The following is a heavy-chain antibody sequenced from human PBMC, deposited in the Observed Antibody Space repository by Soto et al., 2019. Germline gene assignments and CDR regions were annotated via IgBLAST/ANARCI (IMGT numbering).Heavy chain of an antibody. Sequence: QVQLQESGPGLVKPSETLSLTCTVSGGSISSYYWSWIRQPPGKGLEWIGYVYYSGSTNYNPSLNRRVTISVDTSKNQFSLKLSSVTAADTAVYYCASGGSPYYFDYWGQGTLVTVSS. CDR2: VYYSGST. CDR1: GGSISSYY. CDR3: ASGGSPYYFDY. V-gene: IGHV4-59*08. J-gene: IGHJ4*02. D-gene: IGHD3-16*01.